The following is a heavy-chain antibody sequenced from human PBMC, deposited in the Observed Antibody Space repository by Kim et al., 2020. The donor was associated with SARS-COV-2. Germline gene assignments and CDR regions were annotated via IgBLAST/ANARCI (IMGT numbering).Heavy chain of an antibody. CDR2: IIPIFGTA. CDR3: ARSSITMIVVVINRIGAFDI. V-gene: IGHV1-69*13. J-gene: IGHJ3*02. D-gene: IGHD3-22*01. Sequence: SVKVSCKASGGTFSSYAISWVRQAPGQGLEWMGGIIPIFGTANYAQKFQGRVTITADESTSTAYMELSSLRSEDTAVYYCARSSITMIVVVINRIGAFDIWGQGTMVTVSS. CDR1: GGTFSSYA.